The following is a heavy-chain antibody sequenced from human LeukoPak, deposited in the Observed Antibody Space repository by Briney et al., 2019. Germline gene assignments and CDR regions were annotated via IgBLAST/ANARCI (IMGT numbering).Heavy chain of an antibody. CDR3: AKDRSSGRYTTLDY. J-gene: IGHJ4*02. CDR2: VSGSGGNT. D-gene: IGHD6-19*01. CDR1: GFTFSSYA. Sequence: PGGSLRLSCAASGFTFSSYAITWVRQAPGKGLEWVSAVSGSGGNTSYADSVKGRFTISRDNSKNTLYLQMNSLRAEDTAVYYCAKDRSSGRYTTLDYWGQGVLVTVSS. V-gene: IGHV3-23*01.